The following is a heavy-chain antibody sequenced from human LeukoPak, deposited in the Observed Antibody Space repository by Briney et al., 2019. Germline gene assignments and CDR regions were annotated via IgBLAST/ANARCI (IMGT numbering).Heavy chain of an antibody. CDR3: ARELWGPAAIDY. D-gene: IGHD2-2*01. CDR2: IYTSGTT. Sequence: SEPLSLTCTVSGGFISSYYWSWIRQPAGKGLEWIGRIYTSGTTNYKPSLKSRVTMSVDTSKNQFSLKLSSVTAADTAVYYCARELWGPAAIDYWGQGTLVTVSS. CDR1: GGFISSYY. J-gene: IGHJ4*02. V-gene: IGHV4-4*07.